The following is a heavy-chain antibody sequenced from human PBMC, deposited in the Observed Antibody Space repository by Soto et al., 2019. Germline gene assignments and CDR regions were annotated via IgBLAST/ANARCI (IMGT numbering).Heavy chain of an antibody. CDR2: INSDGSST. CDR3: ARGLGYCSSTSCPNWFDP. Sequence: EVQLVESGGGLVQPGGSLRLSCAASGFTFSSYWMRWVRQAPGKGLVWVSRINSDGSSTSYADSVKGRFTISRDNAKNTLYLQMNSLRAEDTAVYYCARGLGYCSSTSCPNWFDPWGQGTLVTVSS. CDR1: GFTFSSYW. D-gene: IGHD2-2*01. V-gene: IGHV3-74*01. J-gene: IGHJ5*02.